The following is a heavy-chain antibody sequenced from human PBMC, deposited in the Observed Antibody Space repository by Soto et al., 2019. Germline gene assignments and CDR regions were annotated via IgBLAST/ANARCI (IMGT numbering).Heavy chain of an antibody. Sequence: PGGSLRLSYAASGVTCSSYGISWVRQAPGKGLEWVSSISGNSISTYYVDSVKGRFTISRDNSENTLYLQMNSLRVEDPAVYYCAKVRGSVIGLDYWGQGTLVTVSS. CDR2: ISGNSIST. J-gene: IGHJ4*02. V-gene: IGHV3-23*01. CDR1: GVTCSSYG. CDR3: AKVRGSVIGLDY. D-gene: IGHD2-21*01.